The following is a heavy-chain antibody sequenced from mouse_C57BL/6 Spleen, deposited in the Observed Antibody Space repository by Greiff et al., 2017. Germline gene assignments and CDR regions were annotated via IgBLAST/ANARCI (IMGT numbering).Heavy chain of an antibody. V-gene: IGHV5-4*01. CDR1: GFTFSSYA. D-gene: IGHD4-1*01. CDR2: ISDGGSYT. CDR3: AREIPGIYAMDY. Sequence: EVHLVESGGGLVKPGGSLKLSCAASGFTFSSYAMSRVRQTPEKRLEWVATISDGGSYTYYPDNVKGRFTISRDNAKNNLYLQMSHLKSEDTAMYYCAREIPGIYAMDYWGQGTSVTVSS. J-gene: IGHJ4*01.